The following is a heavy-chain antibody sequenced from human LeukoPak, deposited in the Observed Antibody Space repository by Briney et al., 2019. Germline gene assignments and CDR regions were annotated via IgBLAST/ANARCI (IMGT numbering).Heavy chain of an antibody. CDR2: ISYDGTNQ. Sequence: GESLRLSCAASGFTFSNYGMHWVRQAPGKGLEWVALISYDGTNQYYPDSIKGRFTISRDNSKKMLYLQMNSLRVEDTAVYNCARDRRSGDYSRWFDPWGQGTLVTVSS. CDR3: ARDRRSGDYSRWFDP. CDR1: GFTFSNYG. V-gene: IGHV3-30*03. J-gene: IGHJ5*02. D-gene: IGHD4-17*01.